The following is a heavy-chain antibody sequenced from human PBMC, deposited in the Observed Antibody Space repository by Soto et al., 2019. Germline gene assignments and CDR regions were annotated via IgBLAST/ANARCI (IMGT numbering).Heavy chain of an antibody. Sequence: QVQLVQSGAEVKKPGSSVKVSCKASGGIFSTYAISWLRQAPGQGLEWMGGIIPLFGTPNSAQRFQGRVTITADESTSTAYIELSRLRSEDTAVYYCARDRDDYGSGNYYNRIDFWGQGTLVTVSS. J-gene: IGHJ4*02. CDR2: IIPLFGTP. D-gene: IGHD3-10*01. CDR1: GGIFSTYA. V-gene: IGHV1-69*01. CDR3: ARDRDDYGSGNYYNRIDF.